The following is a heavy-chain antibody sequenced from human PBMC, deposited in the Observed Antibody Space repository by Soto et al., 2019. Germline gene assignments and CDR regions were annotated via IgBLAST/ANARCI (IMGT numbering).Heavy chain of an antibody. Sequence: PSETLSLTCTVSGGSISSSSYYWGWIRQPPGKGLEWIGSIYYSGSTYYNPSLKSRVTISVDTSKNQYSLKLNSVTAADTAVYYCARDPSRGFPDYWGQGTLVTVSS. J-gene: IGHJ4*02. CDR3: ARDPSRGFPDY. D-gene: IGHD3-10*01. CDR1: GGSISSSSYY. CDR2: IYYSGST. V-gene: IGHV4-39*07.